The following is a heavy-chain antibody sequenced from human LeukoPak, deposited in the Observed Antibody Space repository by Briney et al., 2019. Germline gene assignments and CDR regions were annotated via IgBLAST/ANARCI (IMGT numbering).Heavy chain of an antibody. CDR2: INPNSGGT. Sequence: ASVKVSCKASGYTFTGYYMHWVRQAPGQGLEWMGWINPNSGGTNYAQKFQGRVTMTRDTSISTAYMELSRLRSDDTAVYYCAGDRPPDYDFWSGFIYYYGMDVWGQGTTVTVSS. CDR1: GYTFTGYY. CDR3: AGDRPPDYDFWSGFIYYYGMDV. D-gene: IGHD3-3*01. J-gene: IGHJ6*02. V-gene: IGHV1-2*02.